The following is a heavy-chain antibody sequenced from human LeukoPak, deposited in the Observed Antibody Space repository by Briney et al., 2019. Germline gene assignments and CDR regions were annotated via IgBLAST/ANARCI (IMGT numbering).Heavy chain of an antibody. CDR3: ASSHCSSTSCYNWDAFDI. V-gene: IGHV1-18*01. CDR1: GYTFTSYG. CDR2: ISAYNGNT. J-gene: IGHJ3*02. Sequence: ASVKVSCKASGYTFTSYGISWVRQAPGKGLEWMGWISAYNGNTNYAQKLQGRVTMTTDTSTSTAYMELRSLRSDDTAVYYCASSHCSSTSCYNWDAFDIWGQGTMVTVSS. D-gene: IGHD2-2*02.